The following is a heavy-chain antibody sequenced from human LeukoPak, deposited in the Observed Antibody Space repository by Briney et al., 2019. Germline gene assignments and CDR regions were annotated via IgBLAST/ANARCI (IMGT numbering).Heavy chain of an antibody. CDR2: IPYDGSDK. CDR3: AAMTSVTTGDY. CDR1: GFTFSSYN. J-gene: IGHJ4*02. Sequence: GGSLRLSCAASGFTFSSYNMNWVRQAPGKGLEWVAFIPYDGSDKFYADSVKGRFTISRDNSKNTLYLQMNSLRAEDTAVYYCAAMTSVTTGDYWGQGTLVTVSS. D-gene: IGHD4-11*01. V-gene: IGHV3-30*02.